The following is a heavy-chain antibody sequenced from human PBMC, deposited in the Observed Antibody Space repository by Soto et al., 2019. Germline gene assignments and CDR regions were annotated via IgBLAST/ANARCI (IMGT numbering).Heavy chain of an antibody. CDR2: ISAYNGNT. Sequence: ASVKVSCKASGYTFTSYGISWVRQAPGQGLEWMGWISAYNGNTNYAQKLQGRVTMTTDTSTSTAYMELRSLRSDDTAVYYCARWVDCSGGSCYPNWFDPWGQGTLVTGSS. J-gene: IGHJ5*02. V-gene: IGHV1-18*04. CDR1: GYTFTSYG. CDR3: ARWVDCSGGSCYPNWFDP. D-gene: IGHD2-15*01.